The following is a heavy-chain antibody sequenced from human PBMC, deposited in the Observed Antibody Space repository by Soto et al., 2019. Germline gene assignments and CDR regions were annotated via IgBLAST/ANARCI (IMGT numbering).Heavy chain of an antibody. CDR1: GFPFSTYA. CDR3: ANDLLYGYNSRRPFDC. V-gene: IGHV3-23*01. CDR2: IGGSGSTT. Sequence: EVQLLESGGDLVQPGGSLRLSCAASGFPFSTYAMSWVRQAPGKGLEWVSAIGGSGSTTYYADSVKGRFTISRDNSKNTLYLQMDSLRAEDTAVYYCANDLLYGYNSRRPFDCWGQGTLVTVSS. D-gene: IGHD1-20*01. J-gene: IGHJ4*02.